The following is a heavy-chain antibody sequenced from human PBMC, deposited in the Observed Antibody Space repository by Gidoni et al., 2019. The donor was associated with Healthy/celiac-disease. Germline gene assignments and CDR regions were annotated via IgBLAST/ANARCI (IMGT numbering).Heavy chain of an antibody. CDR1: GYTFTSYY. V-gene: IGHV1-46*01. CDR3: ARDLTWPEFDY. D-gene: IGHD7-27*01. J-gene: IGHJ4*02. CDR2: INPSGGST. Sequence: VQLVQSGAEVKKPGGSVQVSCKAPGYTFTSYYRHWVRQAPGQGLEWMGIINPSGGSTSYAQKFQGRVTMTRDTSTSTVYMELSSLRSEDTAVYYCARDLTWPEFDYWGQGTLVTVSS.